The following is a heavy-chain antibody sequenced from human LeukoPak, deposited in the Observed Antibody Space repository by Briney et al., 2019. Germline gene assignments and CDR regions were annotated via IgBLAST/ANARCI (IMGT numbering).Heavy chain of an antibody. V-gene: IGHV1-69*04. J-gene: IGHJ6*02. D-gene: IGHD5-24*01. CDR2: IIPIFGIA. CDR1: GGTFSSYA. Sequence: SVKVSCKASGGTFSSYAISWVRQAPGQGLEWMGRIIPIFGIANYAQNFQGRVTITADKSTSTAYMELSSLRSEDTAVYYCARDLTRDGYNHDIRYGMDVWGQGTTVTVSS. CDR3: ARDLTRDGYNHDIRYGMDV.